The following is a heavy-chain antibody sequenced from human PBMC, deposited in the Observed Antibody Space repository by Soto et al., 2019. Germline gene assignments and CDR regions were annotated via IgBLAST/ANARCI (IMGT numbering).Heavy chain of an antibody. CDR1: GGSISSGDYY. CDR2: IYYSGTT. Sequence: TLSLTCTVSGGSISSGDYYWSWIRQPPGKGLEWIGYIYYSGTTYYNPSLKSRVTISVDTSKNQFSLKVSSVTAADTAVYYCARDDNWNYNGYGMDVWGQGTTVTVSS. D-gene: IGHD1-7*01. J-gene: IGHJ6*02. V-gene: IGHV4-30-4*01. CDR3: ARDDNWNYNGYGMDV.